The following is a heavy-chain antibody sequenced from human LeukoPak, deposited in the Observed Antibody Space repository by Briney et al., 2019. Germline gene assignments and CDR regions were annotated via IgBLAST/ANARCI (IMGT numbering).Heavy chain of an antibody. CDR2: ISSDVGST. CDR3: ARGGFCSGGTCYPFNAFDI. J-gene: IGHJ3*02. V-gene: IGHV3-48*03. D-gene: IGHD2-15*01. CDR1: GFAFSSHE. Sequence: GGSLRLSCTASGFAFSSHEMNWVRQAPGKGLEWVSYISSDVGSTHLADSVKGRFTISRDNAKNSLYLQMNSLRAEDTAAYFCARGGFCSGGTCYPFNAFDIWGQGTMVTVSS.